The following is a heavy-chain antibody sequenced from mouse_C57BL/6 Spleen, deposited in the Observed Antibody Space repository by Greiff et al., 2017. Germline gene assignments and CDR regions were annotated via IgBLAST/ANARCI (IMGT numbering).Heavy chain of an antibody. V-gene: IGHV5-4*01. CDR2: ISDGGSYT. J-gene: IGHJ3*01. CDR1: GFTFSSYA. CDR3: ARDSLYYYGSSPFAY. D-gene: IGHD1-1*01. Sequence: EVQLQESGGGLVKPGGSLKLSCAASGFTFSSYAMSWVRQTPEKRLEWVATISDGGSYTYYPDNVKGRFTISRDNAKNNLYLQMSHLKSEDTAMYYCARDSLYYYGSSPFAYWGQGTLVTVSA.